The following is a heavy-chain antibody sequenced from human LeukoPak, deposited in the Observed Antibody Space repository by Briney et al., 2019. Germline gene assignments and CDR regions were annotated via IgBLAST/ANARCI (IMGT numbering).Heavy chain of an antibody. D-gene: IGHD6-19*01. J-gene: IGHJ5*02. CDR1: GGSISSSNW. CDR2: IYHTGTT. V-gene: IGHV4-4*02. CDR3: ARAVAGPNWIDP. Sequence: SETLSLTCAVSGGSISSSNWWTWVRQPPGKGLEWIGEIYHTGTTNYNPSLKSRVTISTDKSKNQFSLKLSSVTAADTAVYYCARAVAGPNWIDPWGQGTLVTVSS.